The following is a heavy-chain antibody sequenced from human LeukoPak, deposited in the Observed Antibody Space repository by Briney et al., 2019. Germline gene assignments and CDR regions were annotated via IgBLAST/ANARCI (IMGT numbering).Heavy chain of an antibody. J-gene: IGHJ6*02. V-gene: IGHV1-69*13. CDR2: IIPIFGTA. CDR3: ATTTYYYDSSGYDYYGMDV. CDR1: GGTFSSYV. D-gene: IGHD3-22*01. Sequence: ASVKVSCKASGGTFSSYVISWVRQAPGQGLEWMGGIIPIFGTANYAQKFQGRVTITADESTSTAYMELSSLRSEDTAVYYCATTTYYYDSSGYDYYGMDVWGQGTTVTVSS.